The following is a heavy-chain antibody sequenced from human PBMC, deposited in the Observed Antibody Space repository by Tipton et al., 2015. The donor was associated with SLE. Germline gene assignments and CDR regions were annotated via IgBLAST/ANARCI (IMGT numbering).Heavy chain of an antibody. Sequence: CSLSGGSISSNDFYWGWIRQPPGKGLEWIGSVYYSGTTYYNPSLRSRVTISVDTSKNQFSLKLSSVTAADTAVYYCARLPTGFPNWFDPWGQGTLVTVSS. CDR2: VYYSGTT. CDR1: GGSISSNDFY. J-gene: IGHJ5*02. CDR3: ARLPTGFPNWFDP. V-gene: IGHV4-39*01. D-gene: IGHD4-17*01.